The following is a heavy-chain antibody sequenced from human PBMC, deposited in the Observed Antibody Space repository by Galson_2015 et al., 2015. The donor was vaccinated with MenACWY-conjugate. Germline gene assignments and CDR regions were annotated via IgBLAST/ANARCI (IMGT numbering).Heavy chain of an antibody. D-gene: IGHD2-21*01. V-gene: IGHV3-30*03. Sequence: SLRLSCAASGFTFSSCAMHWVRQAPGKGLEWVGLISTDGSNKYYAASVKGRFTFSRDNSKNTLYLQMNNLRAEDTAVYYCARPNPLQRDYFDCWGQGTLVTVSS. CDR2: ISTDGSNK. CDR1: GFTFSSCA. J-gene: IGHJ4*02. CDR3: ARPNPLQRDYFDC.